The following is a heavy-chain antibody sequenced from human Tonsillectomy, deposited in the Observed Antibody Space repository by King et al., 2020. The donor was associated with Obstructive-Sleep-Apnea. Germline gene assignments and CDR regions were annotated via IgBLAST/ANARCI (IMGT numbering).Heavy chain of an antibody. Sequence: QLQESGPGLVKPSETLSLTCTVSGGSISSSSYYWGWIRQPPGKGLEWIGSIYYSGSTYYNPSLKSRVTISVDTSKNQFSLKLSSVTAADTAVYYCAREECSSTSCYFDYWGQGTLVTVSS. CDR3: AREECSSTSCYFDY. V-gene: IGHV4-39*07. J-gene: IGHJ4*02. D-gene: IGHD2-2*01. CDR2: IYYSGST. CDR1: GGSISSSSYY.